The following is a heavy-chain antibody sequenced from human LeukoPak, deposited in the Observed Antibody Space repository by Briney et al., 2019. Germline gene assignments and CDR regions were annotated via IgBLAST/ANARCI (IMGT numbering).Heavy chain of an antibody. J-gene: IGHJ5*02. CDR2: IYTSGST. D-gene: IGHD3-22*01. CDR3: ARGLAVYYDSSVYGHNWFDP. Sequence: SETLSLTCTVSGASISTYYWSWIRQPAGKGLEWIGRIYTSGSTNYNPSLKSRVTMSVDTSKNQFSLKLSSVTAADTAVYYCARGLAVYYDSSVYGHNWFDPWGQGTLVTVSS. CDR1: GASISTYY. V-gene: IGHV4-4*07.